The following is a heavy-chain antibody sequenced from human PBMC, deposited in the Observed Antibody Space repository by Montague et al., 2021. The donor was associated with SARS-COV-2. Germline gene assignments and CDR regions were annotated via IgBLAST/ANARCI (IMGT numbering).Heavy chain of an antibody. D-gene: IGHD3-9*01. CDR2: ISYDGSNK. J-gene: IGHJ4*02. V-gene: IGHV3-30-3*01. Sequence: SLRLSCAASGFTFSSYAMHWVRQAPGKGLEWVAVISYDGSNKYYADSVKGRFTISRDNSKNMLYLQMNSLRAEDTAVYYCAKGTYYDILTGYYYYFDYWGQGTLVTVSS. CDR1: GFTFSSYA. CDR3: AKGTYYDILTGYYYYFDY.